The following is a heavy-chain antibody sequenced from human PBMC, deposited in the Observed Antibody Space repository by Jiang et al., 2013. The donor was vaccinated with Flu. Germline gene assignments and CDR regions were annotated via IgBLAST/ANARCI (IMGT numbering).Heavy chain of an antibody. J-gene: IGHJ2*01. CDR2: IDPSDSYT. D-gene: IGHD4-17*01. CDR1: GYSFTSYW. Sequence: GAEVKKPGESLRISCKGSGYSFTSYWISWVRQMPGKGLEWMGRIDPSDSYTNYSPSFQGHVTISADKSISTAYLQWSSLKASDTAMYYCARLSGHRAYDYGDPYWYFDLWGRGTLVTVSS. V-gene: IGHV5-10-1*01. CDR3: ARLSGHRAYDYGDPYWYFDL.